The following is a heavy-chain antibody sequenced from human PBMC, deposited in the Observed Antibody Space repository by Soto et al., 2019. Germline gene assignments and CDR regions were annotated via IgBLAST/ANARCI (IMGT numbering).Heavy chain of an antibody. CDR1: GFTFSSYG. V-gene: IGHV3-33*01. D-gene: IGHD6-19*01. J-gene: IGHJ6*02. Sequence: RGSLRLSCAASGFTFSSYGMHWVRQAPGKGLEWLAVIWYDGSNKYYADSVKGRFTISRDNSKNTLYLQMNSLRAEDTAVYYCARDRSKVGRIAVAGTWGTSDYYYYGMDVWCPGTTLTV. CDR2: IWYDGSNK. CDR3: ARDRSKVGRIAVAGTWGTSDYYYYGMDV.